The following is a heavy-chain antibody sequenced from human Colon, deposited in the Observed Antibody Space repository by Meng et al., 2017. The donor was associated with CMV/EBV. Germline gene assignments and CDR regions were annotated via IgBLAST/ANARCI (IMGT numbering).Heavy chain of an antibody. D-gene: IGHD5-12*01. CDR3: ARAPDIGGRPPGPFQY. Sequence: QVLQERGGAGPFKPSETLCPTCAIYGESFSGFYWSWIRQPPGKGLEWIGEINHSGSTNYNPSLKSRVTISVDTSKNQFSLKLSSVTAADTAVYYCARAPDIGGRPPGPFQYWSQGALVTVSS. CDR1: GESFSGFY. V-gene: IGHV4-34*01. J-gene: IGHJ4*02. CDR2: INHSGST.